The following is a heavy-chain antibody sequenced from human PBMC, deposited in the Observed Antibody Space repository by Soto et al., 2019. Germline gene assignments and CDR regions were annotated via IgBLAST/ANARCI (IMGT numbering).Heavy chain of an antibody. CDR2: LYYGRSA. Sequence: QVQLQESGPGLVKPSETLSLTCAVSGDSISTYYCMWIRQPPGKGLESIGYLYYGRSANYNPSLKSRVTVSVYTSTNHCSLTLSSMTAADTAVYYCALRSMAVVPEYWGQGTLVTVSS. CDR1: GDSISTYY. J-gene: IGHJ4*02. CDR3: ALRSMAVVPEY. D-gene: IGHD3-22*01. V-gene: IGHV4-59*01.